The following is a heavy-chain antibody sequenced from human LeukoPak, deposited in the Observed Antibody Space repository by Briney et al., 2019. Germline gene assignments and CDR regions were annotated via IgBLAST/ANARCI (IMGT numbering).Heavy chain of an antibody. CDR1: GFTFSDYY. Sequence: GGSLRLSCAASGFTFSDYYMSWIRQAPGKGLEWVSYISSSGTIYYADSVKGRFTISRDNAKNSLYLQMNSLRAEDSAVYYCARDGSGKPLDTDYWGQGTLVTVSS. CDR3: ARDGSGKPLDTDY. J-gene: IGHJ4*02. CDR2: ISSSGTI. V-gene: IGHV3-11*01. D-gene: IGHD3-10*01.